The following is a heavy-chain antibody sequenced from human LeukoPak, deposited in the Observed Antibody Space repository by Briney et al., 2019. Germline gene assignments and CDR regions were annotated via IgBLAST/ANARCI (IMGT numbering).Heavy chain of an antibody. CDR2: VNPDSGDT. CDR3: ARVWDASGWSNWFDP. J-gene: IGHJ5*02. CDR1: GYKFTAYY. V-gene: IGHV1-2*02. Sequence: ASVKVSCKSSGYKFTAYYIHWIRQAPGQGLEWIGWVNPDSGDTNCTQNYQGRLTLSRDTSVSTVYMELSSLTSDDTAVYYCARVWDASGWSNWFDPWGQGTLVTVSS. D-gene: IGHD6-19*01.